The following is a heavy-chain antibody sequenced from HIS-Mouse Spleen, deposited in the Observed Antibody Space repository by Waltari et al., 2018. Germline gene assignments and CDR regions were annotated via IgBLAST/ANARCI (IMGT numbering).Heavy chain of an antibody. CDR2: IDWDDDK. J-gene: IGHJ4*02. CDR3: ARIAEGYTSGWYAFDY. V-gene: IGHV2-70*15. CDR1: GFSLSTSGMC. Sequence: QVTLRESGPALVKPTQTLTLTCTFSGFSLSTSGMCVSWIRQPPGKALEWLARIDWDDDKYYSTSLKTRLTISRDTSKNQVVLTMTNMDPLDTATYYCARIAEGYTSGWYAFDYWGQGTLLTVSS. D-gene: IGHD6-19*01.